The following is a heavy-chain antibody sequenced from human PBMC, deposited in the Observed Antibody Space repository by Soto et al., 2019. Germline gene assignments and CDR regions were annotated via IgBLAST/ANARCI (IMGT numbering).Heavy chain of an antibody. D-gene: IGHD5-12*01. J-gene: IGHJ6*02. Sequence: QAPGQGLEWMGWINPNSGGTNYAQKFQGWVTMTRDTSISTAYMELSRLRSDDTAVYYCARDHGVATIYYYYGMDVWGQGTTVTVSS. CDR3: ARDHGVATIYYYYGMDV. CDR2: INPNSGGT. V-gene: IGHV1-2*04.